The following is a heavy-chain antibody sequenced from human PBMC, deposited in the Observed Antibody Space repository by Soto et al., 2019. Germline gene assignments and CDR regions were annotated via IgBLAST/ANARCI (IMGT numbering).Heavy chain of an antibody. D-gene: IGHD3-3*01. Sequence: SETLSLTCAVYGGSFSGYYWSWIRQPPGKGLEWIGEINHSGSTNYNPSLKSRVTISVDTSKNQFSLKLSSVTAAGTAVYYCARDSYYDFWSGPSGMDVWGKGTTVTVSS. CDR2: INHSGST. CDR1: GGSFSGYY. J-gene: IGHJ6*03. CDR3: ARDSYYDFWSGPSGMDV. V-gene: IGHV4-34*01.